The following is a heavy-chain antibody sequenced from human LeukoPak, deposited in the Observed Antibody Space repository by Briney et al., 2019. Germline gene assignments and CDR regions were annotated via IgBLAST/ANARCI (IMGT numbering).Heavy chain of an antibody. J-gene: IGHJ4*02. D-gene: IGHD3-10*01. V-gene: IGHV3-33*01. CDR1: GFTFSSHG. CDR3: ARVSGHTSDF. Sequence: GGSLRLYCAASGFTFSSHGKDWVRQAPGKGLERVGVIWYDGRKSDYAESVKGRFTISRDNSKNTVDLQMNSLRVEDTAVYYCARVSGHTSDFWGQGTLVTVSS. CDR2: IWYDGRKS.